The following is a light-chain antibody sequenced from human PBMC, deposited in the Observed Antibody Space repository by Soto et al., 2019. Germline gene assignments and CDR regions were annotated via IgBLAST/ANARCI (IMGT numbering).Light chain of an antibody. CDR2: AAS. CDR1: QDISKN. Sequence: DIQITQSPSSLSASVGARVTITCRSSQDISKNLAWYQQIPGKAPKPLIFAASTLQSGVPSRLSASGSGTYFILTVGGLQPEDAATYYCQQTKGFPLTLGGGTKVDI. J-gene: IGKJ4*01. CDR3: QQTKGFPLT. V-gene: IGKV1-12*01.